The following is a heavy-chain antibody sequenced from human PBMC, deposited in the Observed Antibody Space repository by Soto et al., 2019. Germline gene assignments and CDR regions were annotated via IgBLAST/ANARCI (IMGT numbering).Heavy chain of an antibody. CDR2: ISSSSSTI. V-gene: IGHV3-48*02. Sequence: GSLRLSCAASGFTFSSYSMNWVRQAPGKGLEWVSYISSSSSTIYYADSVKGRFTISRDNAKNSLYLQMNSLRDEDTAVYYCAREGVAAHCYYYYGMDVWGQGTTVTVSS. CDR1: GFTFSSYS. D-gene: IGHD6-6*01. J-gene: IGHJ6*02. CDR3: AREGVAAHCYYYYGMDV.